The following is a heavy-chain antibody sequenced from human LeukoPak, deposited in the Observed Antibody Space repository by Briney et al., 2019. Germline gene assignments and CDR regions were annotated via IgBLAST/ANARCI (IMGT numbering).Heavy chain of an antibody. CDR2: INPKSGGS. J-gene: IGHJ5*02. D-gene: IGHD5-18*01. V-gene: IGHV1-2*02. Sequence: GASVKVSCRASGYTFTGYYMHWARQAPGQGLEWVGWINPKSGGSDYAQKFQGRVTMTRDTSLSTVYMELTRLRSDDTALYYCARVAYTYGHHWFDPWGQGTLVTVSS. CDR3: ARVAYTYGHHWFDP. CDR1: GYTFTGYY.